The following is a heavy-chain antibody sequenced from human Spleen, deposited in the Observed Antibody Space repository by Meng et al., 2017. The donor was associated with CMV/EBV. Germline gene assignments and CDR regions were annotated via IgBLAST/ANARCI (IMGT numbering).Heavy chain of an antibody. CDR3: AREVVPPRRMDV. D-gene: IGHD2-2*01. V-gene: IGHV3-7*01. CDR2: IKQDGSEK. CDR1: GFTFSSYW. J-gene: IGHJ6*02. Sequence: GESLKISCAASGFTFSSYWMSWVRQAPGKGLEWVANIKQDGSEKYYVDSVKGRFTISRDNAMNSLHLHISSLSAEDTAVYYCAREVVPPRRMDVWGQGTTVTVSS.